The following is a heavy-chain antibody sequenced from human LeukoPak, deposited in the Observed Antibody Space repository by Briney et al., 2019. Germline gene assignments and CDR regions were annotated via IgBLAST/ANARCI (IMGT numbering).Heavy chain of an antibody. CDR2: IYYSGST. CDR1: GGSISSYY. D-gene: IGHD5-24*01. CDR3: VRVADGY. Sequence: KSSETLSLTCTVSGGSISSYYWSWIRQPPGKGLEWIGYIYYSGSTNYNPSLKSRVTISVDRSKNQFSLKLSSVTAADTAVYYCVRVADGYWGQGTLVTVSS. J-gene: IGHJ4*02. V-gene: IGHV4-59*01.